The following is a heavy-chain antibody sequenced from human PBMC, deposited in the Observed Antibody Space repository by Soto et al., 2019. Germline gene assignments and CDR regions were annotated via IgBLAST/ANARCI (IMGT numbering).Heavy chain of an antibody. J-gene: IGHJ5*02. D-gene: IGHD2-15*01. Sequence: PPETLSVTSTGSGGPTSSCSYYWGWILQPPRKGLEWIGSIYYSGSTYYNPSLNSRVTISVDTSKNQFSLKLSSVTAADTAVYYCARHVRFVVAVDATDCVDHWGQATLVT. CDR1: GGPTSSCSYY. CDR2: IYYSGST. V-gene: IGHV4-39*01. CDR3: ARHVRFVVAVDATDCVDH.